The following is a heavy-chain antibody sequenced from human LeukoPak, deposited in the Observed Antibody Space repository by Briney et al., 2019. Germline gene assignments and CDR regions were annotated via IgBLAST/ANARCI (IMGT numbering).Heavy chain of an antibody. Sequence: GGSVRLSCVASGFTFDDYGMSWVRQAPGKGLEWVANIKQDGSEKYYVDSVKGRFTISRDNAKNSLYLQMNSLRAEDTAVYYCVRRTVVTATSPLAIWGQGTLVTVSS. CDR1: GFTFDDYG. D-gene: IGHD2-21*02. CDR3: VRRTVVTATSPLAI. V-gene: IGHV3-7*04. CDR2: IKQDGSEK. J-gene: IGHJ4*02.